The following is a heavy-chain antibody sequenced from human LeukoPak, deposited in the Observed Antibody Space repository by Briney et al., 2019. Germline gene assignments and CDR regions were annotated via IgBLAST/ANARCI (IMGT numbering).Heavy chain of an antibody. CDR1: GFTISSYR. Sequence: PGVSLRLSCAASGFTISSYRMSWVRPAPGKGLEWVANTKQDGSEKCYVDSVKGRFTISRDNAKNSLYLQMNSLRAEDTAVYYCARDRGTAMVSAMPGDYWGQGTLVTVSS. CDR3: ARDRGTAMVSAMPGDY. V-gene: IGHV3-7*01. J-gene: IGHJ4*02. CDR2: TKQDGSEK. D-gene: IGHD5-18*01.